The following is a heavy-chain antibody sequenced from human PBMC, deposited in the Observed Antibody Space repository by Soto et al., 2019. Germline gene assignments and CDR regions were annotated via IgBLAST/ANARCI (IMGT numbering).Heavy chain of an antibody. CDR1: EFTFSSYW. J-gene: IGHJ5*02. D-gene: IGHD2-15*01. Sequence: PGGSLRLSCAASEFTFSSYWMSWVRQAPGKGLEWVANIKQDGSEKYYVDSVKGRFTISRDNAKNSLYLQMNSLRAEDTAMYYCARDPGYCSSGSCRWFDPWGQGTLVTVSS. CDR2: IKQDGSEK. CDR3: ARDPGYCSSGSCRWFDP. V-gene: IGHV3-7*03.